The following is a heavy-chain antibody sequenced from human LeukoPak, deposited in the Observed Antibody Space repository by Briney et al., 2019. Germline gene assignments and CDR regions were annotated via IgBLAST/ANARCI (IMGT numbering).Heavy chain of an antibody. V-gene: IGHV3-11*01. J-gene: IGHJ1*01. D-gene: IGHD3-22*01. Sequence: GGSLRLSCAASGFTFSDYYMSWIRQAPGKGLEWVSYISSSGSTICYADSVKGRFTISRDNAKNSLYLQMNSLRAEDTAVYYCARDLGHYYDSSGYYSVAGAEYFQHWGQGTLVTVSS. CDR3: ARDLGHYYDSSGYYSVAGAEYFQH. CDR2: ISSSGSTI. CDR1: GFTFSDYY.